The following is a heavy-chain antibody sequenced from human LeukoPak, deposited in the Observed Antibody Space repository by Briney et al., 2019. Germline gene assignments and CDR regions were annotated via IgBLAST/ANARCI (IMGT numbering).Heavy chain of an antibody. J-gene: IGHJ3*02. CDR2: INNDGSGT. CDR3: TRIVVGGNRAFDI. CDR1: GLTFSSSW. Sequence: GGSLRLSCAASGLTFSSSWMHWVRHAPGEGLVWVSRINNDGSGTNYADSVRGRFTISRDNAKNTLYLQMNSLRAEDTAVYYCTRIVVGGNRAFDIWGRGTMVTASS. V-gene: IGHV3-74*01. D-gene: IGHD6-19*01.